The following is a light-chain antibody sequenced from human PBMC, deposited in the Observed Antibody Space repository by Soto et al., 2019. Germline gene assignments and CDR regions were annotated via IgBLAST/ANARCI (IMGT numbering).Light chain of an antibody. Sequence: QAVVTQPPSASGTPGQRVTISCSGSSSNIGSNAVNWYQQLPGTAPKLLIYSNNQRPSGVPDRFSGSESGTSASLAISGLQSEDEADYYCASWDDSLNGWVLGGGTKLTVL. CDR3: ASWDDSLNGWV. J-gene: IGLJ3*02. CDR2: SNN. V-gene: IGLV1-44*01. CDR1: SSNIGSNA.